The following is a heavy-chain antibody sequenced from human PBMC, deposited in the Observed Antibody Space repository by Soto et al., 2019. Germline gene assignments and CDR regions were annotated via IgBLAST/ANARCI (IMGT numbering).Heavy chain of an antibody. CDR2: ISHDGNLK. V-gene: IGHV3-30*03. CDR3: AIPREALLLLVARDH. D-gene: IGHD2-8*02. CDR1: GFTLGAYA. J-gene: IGHJ4*02. Sequence: QVKLVESGGGVVHAGRSLRLSCAASGFTLGAYAIHWVRLTPAKGLELVAVISHDGNLKYYADSVKGRFTISRDDSRSTVDLQMASLRGDDTAVYYCAIPREALLLLVARDHWGQGTLVTVSS.